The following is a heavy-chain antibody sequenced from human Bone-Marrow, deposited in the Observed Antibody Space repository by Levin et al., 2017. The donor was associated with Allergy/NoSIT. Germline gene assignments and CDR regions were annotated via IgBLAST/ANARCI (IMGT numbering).Heavy chain of an antibody. Sequence: ASVKVSCKTSGYTFNKYGINWVRQTPGQGLEWMGWISGYNGKTNYTRKFQDRVTMTTDTSANTAYMELRSLTSADTAVYYCAGDLATYCGGDCSLDNWGQGTLVTVSS. D-gene: IGHD2-21*02. CDR2: ISGYNGKT. V-gene: IGHV1-18*01. CDR3: AGDLATYCGGDCSLDN. J-gene: IGHJ4*02. CDR1: GYTFNKYG.